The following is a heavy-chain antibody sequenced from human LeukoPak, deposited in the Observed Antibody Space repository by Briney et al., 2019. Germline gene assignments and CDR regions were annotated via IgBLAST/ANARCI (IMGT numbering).Heavy chain of an antibody. CDR1: GGSFSGYY. J-gene: IGHJ4*02. V-gene: IGHV4-34*01. CDR2: INHSGST. CDR3: ARVFQFSHFDY. Sequence: SETLSLTCAVYGGSFSGYYWSWIRQPPGKGLEWIGEINHSGSTNYNPSLKSRVTISVDTSKNQFSLKLNSVTAADTAVYYCARVFQFSHFDYWGQGTLVTVSS. D-gene: IGHD5-24*01.